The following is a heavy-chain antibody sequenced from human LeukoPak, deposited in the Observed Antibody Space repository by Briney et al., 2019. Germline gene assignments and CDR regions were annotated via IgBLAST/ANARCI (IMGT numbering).Heavy chain of an antibody. CDR3: ASIDYGDYVGYFDY. J-gene: IGHJ4*02. V-gene: IGHV4-59*08. CDR1: GGSFSGYY. Sequence: SETLSLTCAVYGGSFSGYYWSWIRQPPGKGLEWIGYIYYSGSTNYNPSLKSRVTISVDTSKNQFSLKLSSVTAADTAVYYCASIDYGDYVGYFDYWGQGTLVTVSS. D-gene: IGHD4-17*01. CDR2: IYYSGST.